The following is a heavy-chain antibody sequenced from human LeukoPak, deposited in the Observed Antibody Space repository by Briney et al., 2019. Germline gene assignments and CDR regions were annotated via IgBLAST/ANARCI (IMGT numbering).Heavy chain of an antibody. CDR2: ISSSSSYI. Sequence: GGSLRLSCAASGFTFSSYSMNWARQAPGKGLEWVSSISSSSSYIYYADSVKGRFTISRDNAKNSLYLQMNSLRAEDTAVYYCAREDSSGYYGGYFDYWGQGTLVTVSS. CDR3: AREDSSGYYGGYFDY. D-gene: IGHD3-22*01. CDR1: GFTFSSYS. J-gene: IGHJ4*02. V-gene: IGHV3-21*04.